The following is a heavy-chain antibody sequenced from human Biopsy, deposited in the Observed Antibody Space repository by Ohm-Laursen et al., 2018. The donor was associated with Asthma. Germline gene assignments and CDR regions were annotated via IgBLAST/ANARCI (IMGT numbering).Heavy chain of an antibody. Sequence: TLSLTCTVSGDSITSGGCCWNWLRQHPGKVLEWIGYIHHSGTSYFNPSLKSRVSFSRDTSQYQFSLRLSSVTAADTAMYYCARIPRRSGSYFVDYWGQGTLVTVSS. CDR2: IHHSGTS. D-gene: IGHD3-22*01. J-gene: IGHJ4*02. CDR3: ARIPRRSGSYFVDY. V-gene: IGHV4-31*03. CDR1: GDSITSGGCC.